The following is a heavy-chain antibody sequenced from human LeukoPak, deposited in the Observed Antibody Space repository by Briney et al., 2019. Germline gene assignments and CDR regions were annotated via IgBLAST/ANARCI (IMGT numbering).Heavy chain of an antibody. CDR2: ISHSGST. J-gene: IGHJ4*02. Sequence: SETLSLTCAVYGGSFSGYYWSWIRQPPGRGLEWIGEISHSGSTNYNPSLKSRVTISIDTSKNQFSLKLSSVTAADTAVYYCAGGEYYFDYWGQGTLVTVSS. CDR1: GGSFSGYY. V-gene: IGHV4-34*01. CDR3: AGGEYYFDY.